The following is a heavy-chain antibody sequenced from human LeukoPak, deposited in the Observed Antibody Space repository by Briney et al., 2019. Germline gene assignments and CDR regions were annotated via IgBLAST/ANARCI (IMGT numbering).Heavy chain of an antibody. D-gene: IGHD2-8*01. CDR1: GYTFTSYY. V-gene: IGHV1-46*01. CDR3: ARDMLAVPSDWFDP. J-gene: IGHJ5*02. CDR2: INPSGGGT. Sequence: ASVNVSCKASGYTFTSYYIHWVRQAPGQGLEWMGVINPSGGGTSYAQKFQGRVTMTRDTSTSTVYMDLRSLRSEDTAMYFCARDMLAVPSDWFDPWGQGTLVTVSS.